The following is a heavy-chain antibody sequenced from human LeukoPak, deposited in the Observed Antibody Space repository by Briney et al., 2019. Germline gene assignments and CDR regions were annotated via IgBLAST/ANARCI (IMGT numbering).Heavy chain of an antibody. Sequence: GGSLRLSCAASGFTFSSYSMNWVRQAPGKGLEWVSSISSSSSYIYYADSVKGRFTISRDNAKNSLYLQMNSLRAEDTAVYYCARGGFYYDSRGPDYWGQGTLVTVSS. CDR2: ISSSSSYI. D-gene: IGHD3-22*01. CDR3: ARGGFYYDSRGPDY. V-gene: IGHV3-21*01. CDR1: GFTFSSYS. J-gene: IGHJ4*02.